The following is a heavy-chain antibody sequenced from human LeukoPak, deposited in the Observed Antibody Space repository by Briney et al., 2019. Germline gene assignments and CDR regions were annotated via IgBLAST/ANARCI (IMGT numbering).Heavy chain of an antibody. J-gene: IGHJ4*02. D-gene: IGHD4-23*01. CDR1: GFSLSTSGMC. CDR3: ARASYDYGGNDFDY. CDR2: IDWDDDR. Sequence: ESGPALVKPTQTLTLTCTFSGFSLSTSGMCVSWIRQPPGKAQEWLARIDWDDDRYYSTSLKPRLTISKDPSKNLVVLTMTNMDPVDTATYYCARASYDYGGNDFDYWGQGTLVTVSS. V-gene: IGHV2-70*11.